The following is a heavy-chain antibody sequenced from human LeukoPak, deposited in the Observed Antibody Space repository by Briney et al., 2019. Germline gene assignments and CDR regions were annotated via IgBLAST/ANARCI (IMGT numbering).Heavy chain of an antibody. CDR3: ARHHIRAAGPAPLFDY. J-gene: IGHJ4*02. CDR1: GGSVSSYY. D-gene: IGHD6-13*01. V-gene: IGHV4-59*08. Sequence: PSETLSLTCSVSGGSVSSYYWSWIRQSPGKGLEWIGYIHNSGRTNYNPSLKSRVTISVDTSKNQFSLKLSSVTAADTAVYYCARHHIRAAGPAPLFDYCGQGTLVTVSS. CDR2: IHNSGRT.